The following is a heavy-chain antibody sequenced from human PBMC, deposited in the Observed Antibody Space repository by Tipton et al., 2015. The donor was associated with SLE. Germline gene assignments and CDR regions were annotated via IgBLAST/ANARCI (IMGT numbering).Heavy chain of an antibody. D-gene: IGHD4-17*01. CDR3: ASTPMTTVTTGAFDI. V-gene: IGHV4-34*01. CDR1: GGSFSGYY. J-gene: IGHJ3*02. CDR2: INHSGRT. Sequence: TLSLTCAVYGGSFSGYYWSWIRQPPGKGLEWIGEINHSGRTNYNPSLKSRVTISVDTSKNQFSLTLSSVTAADTAVYYCASTPMTTVTTGAFDIWGQGTMVTVSS.